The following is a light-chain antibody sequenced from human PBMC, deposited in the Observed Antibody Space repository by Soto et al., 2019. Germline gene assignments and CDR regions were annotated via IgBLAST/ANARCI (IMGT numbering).Light chain of an antibody. Sequence: IQMTPSPSTLSASLGDRVSITFRASQNINRRLAWYQQKPGKAPNLLIYDASSLESGVPARFSGGGSGTEFTLTISSLQPDDFSTFYCQQYNNYPWTFGQGTKVDIK. J-gene: IGKJ1*01. CDR1: QNINRR. V-gene: IGKV1-5*01. CDR2: DAS. CDR3: QQYNNYPWT.